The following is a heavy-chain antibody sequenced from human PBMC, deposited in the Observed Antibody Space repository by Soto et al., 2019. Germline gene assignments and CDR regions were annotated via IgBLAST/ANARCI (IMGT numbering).Heavy chain of an antibody. J-gene: IGHJ5*02. Sequence: SAKVSCKASGGTFSSYAISWVRQAPGQGLEWMGGIIPIFGTANYAQKFPGRVTITADKSTSTAYMELSSLRSEDTAVYYCARDDTAMSYWWFDPWGQGTMVTVSS. CDR1: GGTFSSYA. CDR2: IIPIFGTA. CDR3: ARDDTAMSYWWFDP. D-gene: IGHD5-18*01. V-gene: IGHV1-69*06.